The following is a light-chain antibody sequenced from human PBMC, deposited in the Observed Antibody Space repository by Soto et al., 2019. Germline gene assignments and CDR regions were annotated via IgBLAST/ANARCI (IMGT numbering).Light chain of an antibody. Sequence: QSALTQPRSVSGSPGQSVTISCTGTSNGVGGHSHVSWYQQHPGKAPKVMIYDVTKRPSGVPDRFSGSKSGNTASLTISGLQAEDEAEYHCCSYAGTNTLIFGGGTKLTVL. J-gene: IGLJ2*01. CDR3: CSYAGTNTLI. CDR2: DVT. V-gene: IGLV2-11*01. CDR1: SNGVGGHSH.